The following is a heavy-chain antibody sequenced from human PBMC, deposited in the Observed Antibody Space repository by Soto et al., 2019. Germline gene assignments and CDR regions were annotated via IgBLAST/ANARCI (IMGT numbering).Heavy chain of an antibody. D-gene: IGHD5-18*01. CDR3: ARDARGYSYAQEFDP. CDR1: GFTFSSYG. CDR2: IWYDGSNK. J-gene: IGHJ5*02. Sequence: PGGSLRPSCAASGFTFSSYGMHWVRQAPGKGLEWVAVIWYDGSNKYYADSVKGRFTISRDNSKNTLYLQMNSLRAEDTAVYYCARDARGYSYAQEFDPWGQGTLVTVSS. V-gene: IGHV3-33*01.